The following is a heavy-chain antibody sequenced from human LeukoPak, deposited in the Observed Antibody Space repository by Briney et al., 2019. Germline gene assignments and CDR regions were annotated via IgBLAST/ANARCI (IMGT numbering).Heavy chain of an antibody. CDR2: INPNSGGT. V-gene: IGHV1-2*02. Sequence: ASVKVSCKASGYTFTGYYMHWVRQAAGQGLEWMGWINPNSGGTNYAQKFQGRVTMTRDTSISTAYMELSRLRSDDTAVYYCARDDSRGVVPAAPNWFDPWGQGTLVTVSS. D-gene: IGHD2-2*01. CDR1: GYTFTGYY. J-gene: IGHJ5*02. CDR3: ARDDSRGVVPAAPNWFDP.